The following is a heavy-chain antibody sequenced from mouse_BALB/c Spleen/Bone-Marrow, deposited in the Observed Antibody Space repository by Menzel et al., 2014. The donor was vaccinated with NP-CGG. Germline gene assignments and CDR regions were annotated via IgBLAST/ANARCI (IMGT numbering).Heavy chain of an antibody. V-gene: IGHV1-7*01. CDR3: ARGNYEAMDY. D-gene: IGHD2-1*01. Sequence: QVQLKQSGAELAKPGASVKMSCKASGYTFTTSWMHWVKQRPGQGLEWIGYINPSTGYTAYNQKFKDKATLTADKSSNTAYVQLGSLTSEDSAVYYCARGNYEAMDYWGQGTSVTVS. CDR1: GYTFTTSW. CDR2: INPSTGYT. J-gene: IGHJ4*01.